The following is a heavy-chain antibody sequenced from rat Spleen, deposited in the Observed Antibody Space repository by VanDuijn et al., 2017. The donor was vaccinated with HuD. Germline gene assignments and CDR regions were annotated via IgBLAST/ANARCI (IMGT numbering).Heavy chain of an antibody. CDR1: GLSFSNYD. V-gene: IGHV5-20*01. CDR2: ISYDGGST. Sequence: EVQLVESGGGLVQPGRSMKLSCAASGLSFSNYDMAWVRQAPTKGLEWVASISYDGGSTYYRYSVKGRFTISRDNAKSTLYLQMESLRSEDTATYYCTRGTYFRHWGQGVMVTVSS. D-gene: IGHD4-6*01. J-gene: IGHJ2*01. CDR3: TRGTYFRH.